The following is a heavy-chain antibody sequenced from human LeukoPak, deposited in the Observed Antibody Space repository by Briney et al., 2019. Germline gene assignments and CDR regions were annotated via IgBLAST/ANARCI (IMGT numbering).Heavy chain of an antibody. CDR2: VYWNDDK. CDR1: GFSLSTNGVG. V-gene: IGHV2-5*01. J-gene: IGHJ6*02. Sequence: SGPTLVKPTETLTLTCTFSGFSLSTNGVGVGWVRQPPGGALEWLAVVYWNDDKRYSPSLRTRLTITKDTSRNYVVLAMHDMDPADTATYYCVHRKVYYGMDFWGQGTMVTVSS. CDR3: VHRKVYYGMDF.